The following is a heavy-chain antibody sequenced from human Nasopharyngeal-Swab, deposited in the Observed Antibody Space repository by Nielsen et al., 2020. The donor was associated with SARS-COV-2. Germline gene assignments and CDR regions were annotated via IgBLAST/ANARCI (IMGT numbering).Heavy chain of an antibody. J-gene: IGHJ4*02. CDR1: GFTLSTYW. D-gene: IGHD3-10*01. V-gene: IGHV3-74*01. CDR3: AKDRYGSGSYAY. Sequence: GGSLRLSCVASGFTLSTYWMHWVRQAPGKGLVWVSRINSDGSSTSYADSVKGRFTISRDNAKNTLYLQMNSLRAEDTAMYYCAKDRYGSGSYAYWGQGTLVTVSS. CDR2: INSDGSST.